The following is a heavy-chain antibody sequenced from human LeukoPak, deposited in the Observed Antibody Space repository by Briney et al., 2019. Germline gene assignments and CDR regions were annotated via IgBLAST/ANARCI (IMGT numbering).Heavy chain of an antibody. CDR2: IYYSGST. CDR1: GGSISSGDYY. Sequence: PSETLSLTCTVSGGSISSGDYYWSWIRQPPGKGLEWIGYIYYSGSTYYNPSLKSRVTISVDTSKNQFSLKLSSVTAADTAVYYCASYYIVGAHRFDYWGQGTLVAVSS. CDR3: ASYYIVGAHRFDY. V-gene: IGHV4-30-4*01. D-gene: IGHD1-26*01. J-gene: IGHJ4*02.